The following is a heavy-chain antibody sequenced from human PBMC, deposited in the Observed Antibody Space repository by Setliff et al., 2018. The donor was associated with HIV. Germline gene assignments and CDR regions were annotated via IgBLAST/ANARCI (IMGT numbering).Heavy chain of an antibody. CDR3: ATGRDSSGYYFLADY. J-gene: IGHJ4*02. D-gene: IGHD3-22*01. CDR2: ISAYNGNT. V-gene: IGHV1-18*01. Sequence: ASVKVSCKASGYTFTSNDINWVRQAPGQGLEWMGWISAYNGNTNYAQKVQGRVTMTTDTSTSTAYMELRSLRSDDTAVYYCATGRDSSGYYFLADYWGRGTLVTVSS. CDR1: GYTFTSND.